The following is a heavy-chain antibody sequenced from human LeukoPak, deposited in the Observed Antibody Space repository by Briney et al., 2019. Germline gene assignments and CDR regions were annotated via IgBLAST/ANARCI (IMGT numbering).Heavy chain of an antibody. D-gene: IGHD3-22*01. J-gene: IGHJ3*02. CDR1: GFTFGSYS. Sequence: GGSLRLSCAASGFTFGSYSMNWVRQAPGKGLEWVSSISSSSYIYYADSVKGRFTISRDNAKNSLYLQMNSLRAEDTAVYYCARENMYYYDSSGYDAFDIWGQGTMVTVSS. V-gene: IGHV3-21*01. CDR2: ISSSSYI. CDR3: ARENMYYYDSSGYDAFDI.